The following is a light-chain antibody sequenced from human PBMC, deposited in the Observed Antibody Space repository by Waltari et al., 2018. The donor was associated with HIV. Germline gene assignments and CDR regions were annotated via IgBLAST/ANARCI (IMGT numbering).Light chain of an antibody. CDR1: QDIGTD. V-gene: IGKV1-17*01. CDR3: LQHHLYPFT. J-gene: IGKJ2*01. CDR2: EAS. Sequence: DIQMTQSPSSLSASVEDRVTFTCRALQDIGTDLSWYQQRGGKAPKRLISEASTLQSGVPPRFSGSGSGTQFSLTIIGLQAEDFATYYCLQHHLYPFTFGQGTNLDI.